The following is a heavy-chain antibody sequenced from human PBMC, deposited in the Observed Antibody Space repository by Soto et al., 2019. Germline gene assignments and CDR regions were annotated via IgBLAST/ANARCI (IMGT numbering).Heavy chain of an antibody. Sequence: GSLRLSCAASGLTFSGHWMTWVRQTPGEGLQWVAAIKPDGSETFYVDSVKGRFTISRDNARNSLFLQMDSLRAEDAAVYYCTSRPSGMTYHAVFDFWGQGTLVTVSS. CDR1: GLTFSGHW. CDR3: TSRPSGMTYHAVFDF. V-gene: IGHV3-7*03. CDR2: IKPDGSET. J-gene: IGHJ4*02. D-gene: IGHD2-21*02.